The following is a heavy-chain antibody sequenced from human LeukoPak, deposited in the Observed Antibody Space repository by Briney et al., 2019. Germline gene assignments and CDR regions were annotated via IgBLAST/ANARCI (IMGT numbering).Heavy chain of an antibody. Sequence: GGSLRLSCAASGFTFSSYAMHWVRQAPGKGLEWVAVISYDGSNKYYADSVKGRFTISRDNSKNTLNVQMNSLRADDTAVYYCARDTNSDFWSGYYGMDVWGQGTTVTVSS. V-gene: IGHV3-30-3*01. CDR2: ISYDGSNK. CDR1: GFTFSSYA. D-gene: IGHD3-3*01. J-gene: IGHJ6*02. CDR3: ARDTNSDFWSGYYGMDV.